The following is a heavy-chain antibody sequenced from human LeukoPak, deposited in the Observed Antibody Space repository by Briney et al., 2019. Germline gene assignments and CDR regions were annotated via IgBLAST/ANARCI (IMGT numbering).Heavy chain of an antibody. V-gene: IGHV4-31*03. D-gene: IGHD3-3*01. Sequence: SETLSLTCTVSGGSISSGGYHWLCIRQHPEKGLEGLGYFYYRGNPFHNPSLKSRVTISVDTSKNQFCLKLSSVTAADTAVYYCARLSSRTHYDFWSGYYDGWFDPWGQGTLVTVSS. CDR2: FYYRGNP. CDR1: GGSISSGGYH. J-gene: IGHJ5*02. CDR3: ARLSSRTHYDFWSGYYDGWFDP.